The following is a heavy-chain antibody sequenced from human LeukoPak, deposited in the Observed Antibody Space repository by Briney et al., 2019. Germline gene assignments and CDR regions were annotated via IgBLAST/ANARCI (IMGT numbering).Heavy chain of an antibody. CDR3: ARDTYDYFDY. V-gene: IGHV3-7*01. CDR2: IKKDRSEK. Sequence: QPGGPLRLSCAASGFTLSSYWKIWARQARGKALEWVANIKKDRSEKYYVDSVKGRFTISRDNAKNSLYLQMNSLRAEDTAVYYCARDTYDYFDYWGQGTLVTVSS. CDR1: GFTLSSYW. J-gene: IGHJ4*02.